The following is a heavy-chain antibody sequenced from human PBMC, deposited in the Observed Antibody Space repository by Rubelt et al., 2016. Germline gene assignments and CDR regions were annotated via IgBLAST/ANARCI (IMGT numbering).Heavy chain of an antibody. J-gene: IGHJ3*01. CDR3: AREVARGPSAFDL. CDR2: IKEDGSEK. V-gene: IGHV3-7*01. D-gene: IGHD2-15*01. CDR1: GFTFNDYW. Sequence: QLVESGGGLVQPGGSLRLSCAASGFTFNDYWMTWVRQAPEKGLEWVANIKEDGSEKYYVDSVKGRFTISRDNAKNFLYLQMNSLRAEDTGIYYCAREVARGPSAFDLWGQGTVVTVSA.